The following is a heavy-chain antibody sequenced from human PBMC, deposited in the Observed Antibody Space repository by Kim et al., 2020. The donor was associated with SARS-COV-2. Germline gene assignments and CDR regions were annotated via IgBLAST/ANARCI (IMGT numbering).Heavy chain of an antibody. Sequence: GGSLRLSCAASGFTFSSYSMNWVRQAPGKGLEWVSSISSSSSYIYYADSVKGRFTISRDNAKNSLYLQMNSLRAEDTAVYYCASGGQWLGWSEFDYWGQGTLVTVSS. CDR1: GFTFSSYS. D-gene: IGHD6-19*01. CDR3: ASGGQWLGWSEFDY. CDR2: ISSSSSYI. V-gene: IGHV3-21*01. J-gene: IGHJ4*02.